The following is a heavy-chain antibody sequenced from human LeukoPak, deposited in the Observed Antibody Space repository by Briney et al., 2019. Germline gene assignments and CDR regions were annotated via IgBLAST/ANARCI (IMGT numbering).Heavy chain of an antibody. CDR2: ISGSGGST. CDR3: AKTMIVVVILRSPFDY. CDR1: GFTFSSYA. Sequence: GVSLRLSCAASGFTFSSYAMSWVRQAPGKGLEWVSAISGSGGSTYYADSVKGRFTISRDNSKNTLYLQMNSLRAEDTAVYYCAKTMIVVVILRSPFDYWGQGTLVTVSS. V-gene: IGHV3-23*01. J-gene: IGHJ4*02. D-gene: IGHD3-22*01.